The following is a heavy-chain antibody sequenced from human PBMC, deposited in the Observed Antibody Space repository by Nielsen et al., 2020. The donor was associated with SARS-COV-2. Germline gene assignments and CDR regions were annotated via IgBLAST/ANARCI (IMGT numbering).Heavy chain of an antibody. CDR3: ARETIDFSSSFVDN. V-gene: IGHV3-30*04. J-gene: IGHJ4*02. CDR1: GFTFSGHA. CDR2: ISSDGTND. Sequence: GGSLRLSCAASGFTFSGHAMHWVRQAPGKGLEWLAIISSDGTNDHHADSVKGRFTISRDNSKNTLYLHLNSLRPDDTAVYYCARETIDFSSSFVDNWGQGTLVTVSP. D-gene: IGHD6-6*01.